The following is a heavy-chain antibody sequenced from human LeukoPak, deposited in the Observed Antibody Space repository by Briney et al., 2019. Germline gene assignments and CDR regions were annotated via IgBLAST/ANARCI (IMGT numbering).Heavy chain of an antibody. CDR2: ISGSGGST. D-gene: IGHD1-26*01. CDR1: GFTFSSYA. Sequence: PGGSLRLSCAASGFTFSSYAMSWVRQAPGKGLEWVSAISGSGGSTYYADSVKGRFTISRDNSKNTLHLQMNSLRAADTAVYYCARIMLSWREFDCWGQGTLVTVSS. CDR3: ARIMLSWREFDC. J-gene: IGHJ4*02. V-gene: IGHV3-23*01.